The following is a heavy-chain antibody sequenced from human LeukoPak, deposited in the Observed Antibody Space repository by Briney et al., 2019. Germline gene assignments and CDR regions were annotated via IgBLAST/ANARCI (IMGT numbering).Heavy chain of an antibody. CDR3: ARQVYCSGGSCTFDY. V-gene: IGHV5-51*01. D-gene: IGHD2-15*01. CDR1: GYSFTSYW. CDR2: IYPGDSDT. J-gene: IGHJ4*02. Sequence: GESLKISCKGSGYSFTSYWIGWVRQMPGKGLEWMGIIYPGDSDTRYSPSFQGQVTISADKSISTAYLQWSSLKASDTAMYYCARQVYCSGGSCTFDYWGQGTLVTVSS.